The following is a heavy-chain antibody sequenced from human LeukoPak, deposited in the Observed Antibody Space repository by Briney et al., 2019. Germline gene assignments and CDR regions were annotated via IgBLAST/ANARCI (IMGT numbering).Heavy chain of an antibody. V-gene: IGHV1-69*13. CDR1: GGTFSSYA. D-gene: IGHD2-15*01. CDR2: IIPIFGTA. J-gene: IGHJ3*02. CDR3: TRDVVVAFDI. Sequence: SVKVSCKASGGTFSSYAISWVRQAPGQGLEWMGGIIPIFGTANYAQKSQGRVTITADESTSTAYMELSSLRSEDTAVYYCTRDVVVAFDIWGQGTMVTVSS.